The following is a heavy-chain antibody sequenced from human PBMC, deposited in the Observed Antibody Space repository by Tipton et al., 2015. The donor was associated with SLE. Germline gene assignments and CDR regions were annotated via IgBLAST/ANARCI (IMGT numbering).Heavy chain of an antibody. CDR1: GYTFTTYF. J-gene: IGHJ4*02. CDR3: ARAKGIVATIGLHY. CDR2: ISAYNGNT. V-gene: IGHV1-18*04. D-gene: IGHD5-12*01. Sequence: QLVQSGAEVKKPGASVKVSCTASGYTFTTYFITWVRQAPGQGLEWMGWISAYNGNTNYAQKLQGRVTMTTDTSTSTAYMELRSLRSDDTAVYYCARAKGIVATIGLHYWGQGTLVTVSS.